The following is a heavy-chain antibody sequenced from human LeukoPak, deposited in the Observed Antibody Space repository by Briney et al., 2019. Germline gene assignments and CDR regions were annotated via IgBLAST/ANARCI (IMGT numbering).Heavy chain of an antibody. CDR3: ARRVGVALDY. D-gene: IGHD2-21*01. CDR2: IYHSGST. Sequence: SETLSLTXTVSGYSISSGYYWGWIRPPPGKGLEWIGSIYHSGSTYYNPSLKSRVTISVDTPKNQFSLKLSSVTAADTAVYYCARRVGVALDYWGQGTLVTVSS. J-gene: IGHJ4*02. CDR1: GYSISSGYY. V-gene: IGHV4-38-2*02.